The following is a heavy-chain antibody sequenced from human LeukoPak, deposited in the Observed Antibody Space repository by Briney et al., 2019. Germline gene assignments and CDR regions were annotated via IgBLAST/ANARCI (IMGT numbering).Heavy chain of an antibody. CDR1: GVMFPSYW. J-gene: IGHJ4*02. D-gene: IGHD3-10*01. V-gene: IGHV3-7*04. CDR3: ARRHRFGFLDC. CDR2: IKQDGSEK. Sequence: GGSLILSCAASGVMFPSYWMTWVRQAPGKGLEWVANIKQDGSEKYYVDSVKGRFTISRDNAKNSVYLQMNSLRAEDTAVYYCARRHRFGFLDCWGQGTLVTVSS.